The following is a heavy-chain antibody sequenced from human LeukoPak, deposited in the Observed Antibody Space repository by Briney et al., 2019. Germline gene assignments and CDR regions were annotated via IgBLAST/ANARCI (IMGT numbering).Heavy chain of an antibody. Sequence: GGSLRLSCAASGFTFSSYAMSWVRQAPGKGLEWVSAISGSSSLIYYADSVRGRFTISRDNAQNSLFLQMDSLRAEDTAVYYCARVTGSSGWYSMDVWGQGTTVTVSS. CDR1: GFTFSSYA. D-gene: IGHD6-19*01. CDR2: ISGSSSLI. J-gene: IGHJ6*02. V-gene: IGHV3-21*01. CDR3: ARVTGSSGWYSMDV.